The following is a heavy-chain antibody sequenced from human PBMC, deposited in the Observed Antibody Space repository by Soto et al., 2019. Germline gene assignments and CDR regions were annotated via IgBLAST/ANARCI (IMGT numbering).Heavy chain of an antibody. Sequence: QVQLVQSGAEVKKPGASVKVSCKASGYTFSSDGISWVRQDPGPGLEWKGWSSAYNGNTNYAQKLQGRVTVNTDTSPSTAYREMRRLRFDDTAVYYCARGRYGDYWGQGTLVTTSS. V-gene: IGHV1-18*01. CDR2: SSAYNGNT. D-gene: IGHD4-17*01. J-gene: IGHJ4*02. CDR1: GYTFSSDG. CDR3: ARGRYGDY.